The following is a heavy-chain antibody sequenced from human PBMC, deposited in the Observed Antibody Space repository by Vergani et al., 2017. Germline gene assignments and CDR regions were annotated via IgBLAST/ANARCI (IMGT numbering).Heavy chain of an antibody. Sequence: VQLVESGGGVVQPGKSLSLSCETSGSIFSDYVMHWVRQAPGKGLEWIGRIRSKNDGGTADYAAPLKGRFTISRDDPKDSAFLLVNNLKTEDTAVYFCYTDYHDYWGQGTLVTVSS. J-gene: IGHJ4*02. D-gene: IGHD2-2*02. CDR2: IRSKNDGGTA. CDR1: GSIFSDYV. V-gene: IGHV3-15*01. CDR3: YTDYHDY.